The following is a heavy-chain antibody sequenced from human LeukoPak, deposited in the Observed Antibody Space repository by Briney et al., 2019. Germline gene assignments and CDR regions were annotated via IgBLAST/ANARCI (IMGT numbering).Heavy chain of an antibody. D-gene: IGHD6-19*01. CDR1: GGSVSSSSYY. J-gene: IGHJ4*02. CDR3: AGGGQWLAFDY. CDR2: IYYSGST. Sequence: SETLSLTCTVSGGSVSSSSYYWGWIRQPPGKGLEWIGSIYYSGSTNYNPSLKSRVTISLDTSKNQFSLKLSSVTAADTAVYYCAGGGQWLAFDYWGQGILVTGSS. V-gene: IGHV4-39*07.